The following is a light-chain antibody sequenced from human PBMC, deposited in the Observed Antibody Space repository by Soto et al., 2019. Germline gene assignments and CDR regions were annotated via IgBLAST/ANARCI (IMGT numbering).Light chain of an antibody. CDR1: QSVSGW. CDR3: QQYHSYWT. CDR2: DAS. J-gene: IGKJ1*01. V-gene: IGKV1-5*01. Sequence: DIQMTQSPSSLSASVVDTVTVTCRASQSVSGWLAWYQQKPGEVPKLLIYDASSLESGVPQRFSGSGSGTEFTLTISSLQTDDFSTYYCQQYHSYWTFGQGTKVDIK.